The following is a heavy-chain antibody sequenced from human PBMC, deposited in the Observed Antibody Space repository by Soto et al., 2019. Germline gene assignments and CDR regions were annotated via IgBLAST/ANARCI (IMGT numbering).Heavy chain of an antibody. Sequence: GASVKVSCKASGYTFTGYYIHWVRQAPGQGLEWMGWINPYSGSTNYAQKLQGRVTMTRDTSISTAYMELSRLRSDDTAVYYCASPAPYGDFDYWGQGTLVTLSS. CDR1: GYTFTGYY. CDR3: ASPAPYGDFDY. D-gene: IGHD4-17*01. CDR2: INPYSGST. V-gene: IGHV1-2*02. J-gene: IGHJ4*02.